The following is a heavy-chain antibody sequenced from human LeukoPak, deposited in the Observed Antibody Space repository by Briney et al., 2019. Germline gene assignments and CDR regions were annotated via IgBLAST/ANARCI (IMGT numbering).Heavy chain of an antibody. V-gene: IGHV3-30*02. J-gene: IGHJ3*02. CDR3: AKELAYDFWSGYYIGNAFDI. CDR2: IRYDGSNK. D-gene: IGHD3-3*01. CDR1: GFTFSSYG. Sequence: GGSLRLSCAASGFTFSSYGMHWVRQAPGKGLEWVAFIRYDGSNKYYADSVKARFTLSRDNSKNTMYLQMNSLRAEDTAVYYCAKELAYDFWSGYYIGNAFDIWGQGTMVTVSS.